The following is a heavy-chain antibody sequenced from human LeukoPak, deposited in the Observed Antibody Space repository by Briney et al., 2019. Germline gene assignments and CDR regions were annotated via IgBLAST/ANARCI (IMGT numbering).Heavy chain of an antibody. V-gene: IGHV1-69*05. Sequence: SVKVSCKASGGTFSSYAISWVRQAPGQGLECMGRIIPIFGTANYAQKFQGRVTITTDESTSTAYMELSSLRSEDTAVYCCAREDYYDSSGYSDYWGQGTLVTVSS. J-gene: IGHJ4*02. CDR3: AREDYYDSSGYSDY. CDR1: GGTFSSYA. D-gene: IGHD3-22*01. CDR2: IIPIFGTA.